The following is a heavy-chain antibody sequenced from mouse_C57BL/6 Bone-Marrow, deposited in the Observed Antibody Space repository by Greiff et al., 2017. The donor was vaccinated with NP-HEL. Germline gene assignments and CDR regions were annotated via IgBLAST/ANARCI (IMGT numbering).Heavy chain of an antibody. CDR1: GFTFSSYA. J-gene: IGHJ2*01. Sequence: EVKLMESGGGLVKPGGSLKLSCAASGFTFSSYAMSWVRQTPEKRLEWVATISDGGSYTYYPDNVKGRFTISRDNAKNNLYLQMSHLKSEDTAMYDCARELGPYYFDYWGQGTTLTVSS. CDR2: ISDGGSYT. D-gene: IGHD4-1*01. V-gene: IGHV5-4*01. CDR3: ARELGPYYFDY.